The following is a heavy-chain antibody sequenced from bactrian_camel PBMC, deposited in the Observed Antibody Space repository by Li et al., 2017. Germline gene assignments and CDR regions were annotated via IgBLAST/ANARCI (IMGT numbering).Heavy chain of an antibody. V-gene: IGHV3S1*01. J-gene: IGHJ4*01. Sequence: QVQLVESGGGSVQAGGSLSLSCVVHELSVNRYCIGWFRQVPGKEREGVAAVDKRGELTYADFVKGRFTISKDRFNNNLYLQMNSLEPGDTSRYYCAAGAYCAYCQGGWCAVYHDWGKGTQVTVS. CDR1: ELSVNRYC. CDR3: AAGAYCAYCQGGWCAVYHD. D-gene: IGHD6*01. CDR2: VDKRGELT.